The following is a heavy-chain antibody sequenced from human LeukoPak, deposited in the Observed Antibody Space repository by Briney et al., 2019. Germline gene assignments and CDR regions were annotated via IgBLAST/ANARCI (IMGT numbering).Heavy chain of an antibody. V-gene: IGHV5-51*01. J-gene: IGHJ4*02. CDR1: GYSFTSYW. CDR2: IYPGDSDT. Sequence: GESLKISCKGSGYSFTSYWIGWVRQMPGKGLEWMGIIYPGDSDTRYSPSFQGQVTISADKSISTAYLQWSSLKASDTAMYYCARLGARNPECEPYGTFDYWGQGTLVTVSS. D-gene: IGHD3-16*01. CDR3: ARLGARNPECEPYGTFDY.